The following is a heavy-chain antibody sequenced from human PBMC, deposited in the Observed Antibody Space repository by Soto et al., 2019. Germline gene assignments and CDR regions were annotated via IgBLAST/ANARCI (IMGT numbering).Heavy chain of an antibody. V-gene: IGHV4-59*08. D-gene: IGHD1-26*01. CDR2: IHYSGSA. CDR1: GGSISSYY. Sequence: SETLSLTCTVSGGSISSYYWSWIRQPPGKGLDYIGYIHYSGSANYNPSLKSRVTISLDTSKNQFSLKLSSVTAADTAVYYCARHGLGLDYWGQGTLVTVSS. CDR3: ARHGLGLDY. J-gene: IGHJ4*02.